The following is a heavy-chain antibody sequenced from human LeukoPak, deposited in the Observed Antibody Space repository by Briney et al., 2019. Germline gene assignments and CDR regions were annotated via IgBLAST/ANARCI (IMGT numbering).Heavy chain of an antibody. CDR3: AKMLYIVATRVLTRDY. CDR2: ISGSGGST. D-gene: IGHD5-12*01. J-gene: IGHJ4*02. Sequence: GGSLRLSCAASGFTFSSYAMHWVRQAPGKGLEWVSAISGSGGSTYYADSVKGRFTISRDNSKNTLYLQMNSLRAEDTAVYYCAKMLYIVATRVLTRDYWGQGTLVTVSS. V-gene: IGHV3-23*01. CDR1: GFTFSSYA.